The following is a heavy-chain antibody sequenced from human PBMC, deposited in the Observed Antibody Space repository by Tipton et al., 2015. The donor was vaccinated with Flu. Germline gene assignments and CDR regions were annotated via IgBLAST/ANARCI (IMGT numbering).Heavy chain of an antibody. Sequence: QLVQSGAEVKKPGESLRISCKTSGDGFTSYWIGWVRQMPGKGLEWMGKIYPGDSDTRYSPSFQGQVIISADKSSNSAYLQWSSLKASDSAMYYCARLDAVVGAVELWGQGTLVTVSS. CDR3: ARLDAVVGAVEL. V-gene: IGHV5-51*01. CDR1: GDGFTSYW. D-gene: IGHD3-10*01. CDR2: IYPGDSDT. J-gene: IGHJ1*01.